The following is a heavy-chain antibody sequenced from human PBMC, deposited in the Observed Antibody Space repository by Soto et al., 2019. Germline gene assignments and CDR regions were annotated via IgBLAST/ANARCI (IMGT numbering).Heavy chain of an antibody. CDR3: ARENYDSIGQTFDY. CDR2: INPSGGST. V-gene: IGHV1-46*01. CDR1: GYTFTSYY. J-gene: IGHJ4*02. D-gene: IGHD3-22*01. Sequence: QVQLVQSGAEVKKPGASVKVSCKASGYTFTSYYMHWVRQAPGQGLEWMGIINPSGGSTSYAQKFQGRVTMTRDTSTSTVYMELSILSYADTSVYFYARENYDSIGQTFDYWGQGTLVTVSS.